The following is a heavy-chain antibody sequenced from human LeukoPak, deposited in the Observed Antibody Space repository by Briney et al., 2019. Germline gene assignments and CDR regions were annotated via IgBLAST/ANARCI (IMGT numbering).Heavy chain of an antibody. J-gene: IGHJ6*03. CDR3: ARDQRPRYSSSWYDYYYYMDV. D-gene: IGHD6-13*01. CDR1: GYTFTSYG. Sequence: ASVKVSCKASGYTFTSYGISWARQAPGQGLEWMGWISAYNGNTNYAQKLQGRVTMTTDTSTSTAYKELRSLRSDDTAVYYCARDQRPRYSSSWYDYYYYMDVWGKGTTVTVSS. V-gene: IGHV1-18*01. CDR2: ISAYNGNT.